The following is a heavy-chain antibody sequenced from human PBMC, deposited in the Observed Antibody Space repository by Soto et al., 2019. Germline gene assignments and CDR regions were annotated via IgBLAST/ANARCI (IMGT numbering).Heavy chain of an antibody. CDR3: AKDLYTAMVPVPDY. D-gene: IGHD5-18*01. CDR1: GFTLSSYC. V-gene: IGHV3-30*18. Sequence: GGAPRLSSAAPGFTLSSYCMPRVRPAPGKGLEWVAVISYDGSNKYYADSVKGRFTISRDNSKNTLYLQMNSLRAEDTAVYYCAKDLYTAMVPVPDYWGQGTLVTVSS. J-gene: IGHJ4*02. CDR2: ISYDGSNK.